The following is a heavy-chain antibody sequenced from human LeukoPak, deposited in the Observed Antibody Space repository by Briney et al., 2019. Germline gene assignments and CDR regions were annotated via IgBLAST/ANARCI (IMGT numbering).Heavy chain of an antibody. CDR3: ARVTHTELSTWFDP. CDR1: GGTFRSYA. CDR2: IIPIFGSA. J-gene: IGHJ5*02. V-gene: IGHV1-69*13. Sequence: SVKVSCKASGGTFRSYAISWVRQAPGQGLEWMGGIIPIFGSANYAQKFQGRVTITADESTSTAYMELSSLRSEDTALYYCARVTHTELSTWFDPWGQGTLVTVSS. D-gene: IGHD1-7*01.